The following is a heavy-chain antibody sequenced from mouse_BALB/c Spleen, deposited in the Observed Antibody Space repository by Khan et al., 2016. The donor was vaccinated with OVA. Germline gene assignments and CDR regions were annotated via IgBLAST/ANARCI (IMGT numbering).Heavy chain of an antibody. D-gene: IGHD2-13*01. CDR3: TRGFYGDPFAY. CDR2: ISAGGTYI. Sequence: EVELVESGGGLVKPGGSLKLSCAASGFTFSDYYMYWVRQTPEKRLEWVTTISAGGTYIYYPDNVKGRFTISRDNAKNNLYLQMSSLKSEDTAMYYCTRGFYGDPFAYWGHGTLVTVSA. J-gene: IGHJ3*01. CDR1: GFTFSDYY. V-gene: IGHV5-4*02.